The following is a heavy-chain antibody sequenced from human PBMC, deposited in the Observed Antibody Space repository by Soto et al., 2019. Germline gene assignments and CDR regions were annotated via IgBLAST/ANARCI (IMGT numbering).Heavy chain of an antibody. CDR2: ISGSGGST. Sequence: GGSLRLSCAASGFTVSSYAVSWVRQAPGKGLEWVSAISGSGGSTYYADSVKGRFTISRDNSKNTLYLQMNSLRAEDTAVYYCAKDHIVVVPAVTWSFDIWGQGTMVTVSS. CDR3: AKDHIVVVPAVTWSFDI. V-gene: IGHV3-23*01. D-gene: IGHD2-2*01. J-gene: IGHJ3*02. CDR1: GFTVSSYA.